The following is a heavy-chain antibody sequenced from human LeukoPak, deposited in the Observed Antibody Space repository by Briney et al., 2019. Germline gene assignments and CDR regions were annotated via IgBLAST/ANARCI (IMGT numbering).Heavy chain of an antibody. CDR3: ARGRRGYCTNGVCYNERNYYYFYMDV. J-gene: IGHJ6*03. D-gene: IGHD2-8*01. V-gene: IGHV4-30-4*07. CDR1: GDSISSGSYS. CDR2: IYYSGST. Sequence: AQTLSLTCAVSGDSISSGSYSWSWIRQPPGKGLEWIGHIYYSGSTYYNPSLKSRLNMSVDRSKNQFSLKLSSVTAADTAVYYCARGRRGYCTNGVCYNERNYYYFYMDVWGKGTTVTVSS.